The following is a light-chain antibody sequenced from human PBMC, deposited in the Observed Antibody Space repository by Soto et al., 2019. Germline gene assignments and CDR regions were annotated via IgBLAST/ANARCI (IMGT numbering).Light chain of an antibody. V-gene: IGKV3-20*01. CDR3: QQYGSSIT. CDR1: QSASRSY. J-gene: IGKJ5*01. CDR2: GAS. Sequence: IALTQSPGALSLSPGERATLSCRASQSASRSYLAWYQQKPGQAPRLLIYGASSRATGIPDRFSGSGSGTDFTLTINRLEPEDFAVYYCQQYGSSITFGQGTRLEIK.